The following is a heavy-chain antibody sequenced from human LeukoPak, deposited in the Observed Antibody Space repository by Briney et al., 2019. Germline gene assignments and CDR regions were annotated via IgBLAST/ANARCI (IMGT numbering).Heavy chain of an antibody. Sequence: GGSLRLSCAASGFTFSSYSMNWVRQAPGKGLEGVSSISSSSSYIYYADSVKGRFTISRDNAKNSLYLQMNSLRAEDTAVYYCARATRGYDYRYFDYWGQGTLVTVSS. CDR2: ISSSSSYI. D-gene: IGHD5-12*01. CDR1: GFTFSSYS. V-gene: IGHV3-21*01. CDR3: ARATRGYDYRYFDY. J-gene: IGHJ4*02.